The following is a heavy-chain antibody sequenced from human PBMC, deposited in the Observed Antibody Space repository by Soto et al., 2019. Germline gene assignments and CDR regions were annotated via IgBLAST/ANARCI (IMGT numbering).Heavy chain of an antibody. D-gene: IGHD1-26*01. J-gene: IGHJ4*02. V-gene: IGHV3-30-3*01. CDR1: GFTFSSYA. CDR3: SRVGGSTWH. Sequence: PGGSLRLSCAASGFTFSSYAMHWVRQAPGKGLEWVAVISYDGSNKYYADSVKGRFTISRDNSKNTLYLQMNSLRVEDTAVYYCSRVGGSTWHWGQGTLVTVSS. CDR2: ISYDGSNK.